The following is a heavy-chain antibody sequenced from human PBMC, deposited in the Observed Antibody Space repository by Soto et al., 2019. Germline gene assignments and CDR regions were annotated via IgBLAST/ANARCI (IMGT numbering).Heavy chain of an antibody. J-gene: IGHJ3*01. V-gene: IGHV4-59*01. CDR2: MYYSGNT. Sequence: SETLSLTCTVSGGSISSYYWSWLRQPPGKGLEWIAYMYYSGNTNYNPSLKSRVTMAVDTSKRQFSPKLRSVTAADTAVYYCATLDTPFAFDVWGQGAMVTVSS. CDR3: ATLDTPFAFDV. CDR1: GGSISSYY. D-gene: IGHD5-18*01.